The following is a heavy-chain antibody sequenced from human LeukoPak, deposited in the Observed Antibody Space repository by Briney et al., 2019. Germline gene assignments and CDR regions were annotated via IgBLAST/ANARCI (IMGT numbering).Heavy chain of an antibody. J-gene: IGHJ6*03. CDR2: IRYDGSNK. CDR3: VRLKGPGYSYENGIAAASYHYYMDV. D-gene: IGHD6-13*01. V-gene: IGHV3-30*02. Sequence: PGGSLRLSCAASGFTFSSYGMNWVRQAPGKGLEWVAFIRYDGSNKYYADSVKGRFTISRDNSKSTLYLQMNSLRAEDTAVYHCVRLKGPGYSYENGIAAASYHYYMDVWGKGTTVTVSS. CDR1: GFTFSSYG.